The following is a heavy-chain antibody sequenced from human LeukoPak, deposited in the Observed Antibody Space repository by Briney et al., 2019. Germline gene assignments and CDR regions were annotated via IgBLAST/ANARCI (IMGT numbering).Heavy chain of an antibody. CDR1: GGSISSYY. CDR2: IYYSGST. CDR3: ARAVISPPVLRYFDWLKNTWFDP. Sequence: SETLSLTCTVSGGSISSYYWSWLRQPPGKGLEWIGYIYYSGSTNYNPSLKSRVTISVDTSKNQFSLKLSSVTAADTAVYYCARAVISPPVLRYFDWLKNTWFDPWGQGTLVTVSS. D-gene: IGHD3-9*01. J-gene: IGHJ5*02. V-gene: IGHV4-59*01.